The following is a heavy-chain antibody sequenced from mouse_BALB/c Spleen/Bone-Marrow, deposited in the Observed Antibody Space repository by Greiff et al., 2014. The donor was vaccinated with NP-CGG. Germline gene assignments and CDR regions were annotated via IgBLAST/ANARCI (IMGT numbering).Heavy chain of an antibody. CDR2: INPYNDGT. V-gene: IGHV1-14*01. CDR1: GYTFTAYV. CDR3: AKEGWLLPIDY. Sequence: VQLQQPEPELVKPGASVKMSCKASGYTFTAYVMHWVKQKPGQGLEWIGYINPYNDGTNYIEKFKGKATLTSDIPSSTAYMELSRLTSKDTADYYCAKEGWLLPIDYWGQGTTLTVSS. D-gene: IGHD2-3*01. J-gene: IGHJ2*01.